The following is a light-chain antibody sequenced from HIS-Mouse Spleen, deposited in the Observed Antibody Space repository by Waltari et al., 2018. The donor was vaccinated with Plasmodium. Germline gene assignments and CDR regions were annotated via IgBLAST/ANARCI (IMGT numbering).Light chain of an antibody. V-gene: IGLV2-14*01. CDR1: SSDVGGYNY. J-gene: IGLJ2*01. CDR3: SSYTSSSTRV. Sequence: QSALTQPASVSGSPGQSITISCTGTSSDVGGYNYVPWYQQHPGKAPKLMVYEVSNRPSGVSNRFSGSKSGNTAAVTICGMQAEDEADYYCSSYTSSSTRVFGGGTKLTVL. CDR2: EVS.